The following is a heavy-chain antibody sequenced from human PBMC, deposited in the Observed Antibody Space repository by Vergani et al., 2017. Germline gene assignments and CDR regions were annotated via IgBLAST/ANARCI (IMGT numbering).Heavy chain of an antibody. CDR1: GYTFTYRY. CDR3: ALAESSTSCINSVCITPETGSWFDP. J-gene: IGHJ5*02. Sequence: QMQLVQSGAEVKKTGSSVKVSCKASGYTFTYRYLHWVRQAPGQALEWMGWITPFNGNTNYAQKSQDRVTITRHRSMSTAYMELSSLRSEDTAMYYCALAESSTSCINSVCITPETGSWFDPWGQGTLVTVSS. D-gene: IGHD2-2*01. V-gene: IGHV1-45*02. CDR2: ITPFNGNT.